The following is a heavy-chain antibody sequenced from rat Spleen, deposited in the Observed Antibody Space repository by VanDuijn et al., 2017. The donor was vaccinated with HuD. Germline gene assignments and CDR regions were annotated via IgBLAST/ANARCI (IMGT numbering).Heavy chain of an antibody. V-gene: IGHV5S13*01. J-gene: IGHJ4*01. CDR2: ISTGGTNT. Sequence: EVQLVESGGGLVQPGRSLKLSCAASGFTFSDYGMAWVRQAPTKGLEWLASISTGGTNTYHRGSVKGRFTISRDNAKNTQYLQMDSLRSEDTATYYCTRGYVMDAWGQGASVTVSS. CDR1: GFTFSDYG. CDR3: TRGYVMDA.